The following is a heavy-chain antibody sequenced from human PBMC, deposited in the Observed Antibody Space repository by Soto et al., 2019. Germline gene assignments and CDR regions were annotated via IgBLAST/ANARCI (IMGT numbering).Heavy chain of an antibody. V-gene: IGHV4-4*07. D-gene: IGHD1-7*01. CDR2: ITVNRIT. CDR3: ARESGDNWTYEAH. Sequence: QVQQLESGPGLVKPWDTLSLTCTVSGAYVSDFSWSWIRQPAGKGLEWIGRITVNRITQYTPSFRSRFTMSKDTSRNQFSLNLHSETAADTALYYCARESGDNWTYEAHWGQGTLVTVSS. J-gene: IGHJ1*01. CDR1: GAYVSDFS.